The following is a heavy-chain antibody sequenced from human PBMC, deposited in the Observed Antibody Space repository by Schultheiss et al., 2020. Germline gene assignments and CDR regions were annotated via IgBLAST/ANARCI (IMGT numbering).Heavy chain of an antibody. D-gene: IGHD4-17*01. V-gene: IGHV4-59*01. CDR1: GGSISSYY. J-gene: IGHJ4*02. CDR3: ARAPTETVNLYFDY. Sequence: SETLSLTCTVSGGSISSYYWSWIRQPPGKGLEWIGYIYYSGSTNYNPSLKSRVTISVDTSKNQFSLKLSSVTAADTAVYYCARAPTETVNLYFDYWGQGTLVTVSS. CDR2: IYYSGST.